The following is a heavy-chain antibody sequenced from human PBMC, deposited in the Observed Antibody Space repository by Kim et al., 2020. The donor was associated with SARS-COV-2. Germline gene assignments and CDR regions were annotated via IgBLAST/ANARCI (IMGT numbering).Heavy chain of an antibody. CDR1: GGSISSISYY. V-gene: IGHV4-39*01. CDR2: IYYSGST. D-gene: IGHD2-21*02. J-gene: IGHJ3*02. CDR3: ARRVVTAIDDAFDI. Sequence: SETLSLTCTVSGGSISSISYYWGWIRQPPGKGLEWIGSIYYSGSTYYNPSLKSRVTITVDTSKNQFSLKLSSVTAADTAVYYCARRVVTAIDDAFDIWGQGTMVTVSS.